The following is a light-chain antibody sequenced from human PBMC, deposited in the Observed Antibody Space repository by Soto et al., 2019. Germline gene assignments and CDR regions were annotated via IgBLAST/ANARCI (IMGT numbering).Light chain of an antibody. CDR3: QHSFSSPLS. CDR2: AAT. V-gene: IGKV1-39*01. Sequence: DMEMTQSPSSLSASVGDRVTITCRASQSISNYLNCYQQKPGKAPNLLIYAATSLQTGVPSRFSGSGSGTSFTTTITSLRPDDFATDDCQHSFSSPLSFGQGTNLDVK. J-gene: IGKJ2*01. CDR1: QSISNY.